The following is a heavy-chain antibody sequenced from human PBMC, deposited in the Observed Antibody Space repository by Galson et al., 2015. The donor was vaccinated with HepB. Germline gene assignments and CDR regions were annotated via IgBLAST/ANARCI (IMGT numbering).Heavy chain of an antibody. CDR1: GFTFSSYS. CDR3: ARDRGIAGADDAMDV. V-gene: IGHV3-21*01. D-gene: IGHD1-26*01. Sequence: SLRLSCAASGFTFSSYSMNWVRQAPGKGLEWVSSISSSSSYIYYADSVKGRFTISRDNAKNSLYLQMNSLRAEDTAVYYCARDRGIAGADDAMDVWGQGTMVTVSS. J-gene: IGHJ3*01. CDR2: ISSSSSYI.